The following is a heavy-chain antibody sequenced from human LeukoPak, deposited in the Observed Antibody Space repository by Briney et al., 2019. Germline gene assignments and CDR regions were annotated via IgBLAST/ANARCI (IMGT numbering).Heavy chain of an antibody. CDR3: ARPNTYYYDSSGYYFSDAFDI. Sequence: ASETLSLTCAVSGYSISSGYYWGWIRRPPGKGLEWIGSIYHGGSTYYNPSLKSRVTISVDTSKNQFSLKLSSVTAADTAVYYCARPNTYYYDSSGYYFSDAFDIWGQGTMVTVSS. V-gene: IGHV4-38-2*01. CDR2: IYHGGST. D-gene: IGHD3-22*01. J-gene: IGHJ3*02. CDR1: GYSISSGYY.